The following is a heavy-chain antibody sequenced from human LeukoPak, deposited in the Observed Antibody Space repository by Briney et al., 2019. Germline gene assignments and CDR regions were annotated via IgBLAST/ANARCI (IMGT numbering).Heavy chain of an antibody. CDR2: IYSGGST. D-gene: IGHD4-17*01. Sequence: PGGSLRLSCAASGFTVSSNYMSWVRQAPGKGLEWVSVIYSGGSTYYADSVKGRFIISRDNSKNTLYPQMNSLRAEDTAVYYCAGDQRYGDPRGVGWFDPWGQGTLVIVSS. CDR1: GFTVSSNY. CDR3: AGDQRYGDPRGVGWFDP. J-gene: IGHJ5*02. V-gene: IGHV3-53*01.